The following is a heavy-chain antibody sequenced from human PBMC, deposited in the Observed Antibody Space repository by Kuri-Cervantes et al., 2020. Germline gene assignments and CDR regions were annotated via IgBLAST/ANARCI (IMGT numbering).Heavy chain of an antibody. CDR3: ARGDSLLGGPNYYYYYYMDV. CDR1: GFTVSRNY. Sequence: GGSLRLSCAASGFTVSRNYMSWVRQAPGKGLEWVANIKQDGSEKYYVDSVKGRFTISRDNAKNSLYPQMNSLRAEDTAVYYCARGDSLLGGPNYYYYYYMDVWGKGTTVTVSS. CDR2: IKQDGSEK. V-gene: IGHV3-7*01. D-gene: IGHD3-16*01. J-gene: IGHJ6*03.